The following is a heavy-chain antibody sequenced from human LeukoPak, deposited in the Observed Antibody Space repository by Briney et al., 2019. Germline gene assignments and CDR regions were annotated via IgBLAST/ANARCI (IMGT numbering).Heavy chain of an antibody. Sequence: ASVKVSCKASGGTFSSYAISWVRQAPGQGLEWMGWISAYNGNTNYAQKLQGRVTMTTDTSTSTAYMELRSLRSDDTAVYYCARAVYCSGGSCYSDFDYWGQGTLVTVSS. CDR3: ARAVYCSGGSCYSDFDY. CDR1: GGTFSSYA. V-gene: IGHV1-18*01. CDR2: ISAYNGNT. D-gene: IGHD2-15*01. J-gene: IGHJ4*02.